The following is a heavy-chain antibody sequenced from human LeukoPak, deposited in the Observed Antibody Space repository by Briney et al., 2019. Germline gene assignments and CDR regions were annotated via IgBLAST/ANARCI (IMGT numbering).Heavy chain of an antibody. Sequence: GGSLRLSCAASGFTFSSYSMNWVRQAPGKGLEWVSYISSSSSTIYYADSVKGRFTISRDNAKNSLYLQMNSLRAEDTAVYYCARETVDCGGGSCFDFDYWGQGTLVTVSS. CDR2: ISSSSSTI. D-gene: IGHD2-15*01. V-gene: IGHV3-48*04. CDR1: GFTFSSYS. J-gene: IGHJ4*02. CDR3: ARETVDCGGGSCFDFDY.